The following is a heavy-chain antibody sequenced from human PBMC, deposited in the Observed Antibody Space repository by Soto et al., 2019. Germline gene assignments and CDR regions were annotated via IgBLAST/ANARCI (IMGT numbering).Heavy chain of an antibody. V-gene: IGHV1-24*01. J-gene: IGHJ6*03. CDR2: FDPEDGET. D-gene: IGHD4-17*01. CDR1: GYTLTELS. Sequence: ASVKVSCKVSGYTLTELSMHWVRQAPGKGLEWMGGFDPEDGETIYAQKFQGRVTMTEDTSTDTAYMELSSLRSEDTAVYYCATDKRGLRYGDYRRTSYYYYYMDVWGKGTTVTVSS. CDR3: ATDKRGLRYGDYRRTSYYYYYMDV.